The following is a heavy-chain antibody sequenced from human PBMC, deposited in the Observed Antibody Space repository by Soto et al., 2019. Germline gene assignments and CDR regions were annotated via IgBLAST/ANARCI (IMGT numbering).Heavy chain of an antibody. Sequence: SETLSLTCIVSGGSISGYYWSWIRQPAGKELEWIGRIYSGGSTNYHPSLNSRGTMSVDTSKNQFSLKLSSVTAADTAVYYCASLTTVTTPSVYFDYWGQGTLVTVSS. D-gene: IGHD4-17*01. V-gene: IGHV4-4*07. CDR1: GGSISGYY. J-gene: IGHJ4*02. CDR2: IYSGGST. CDR3: ASLTTVTTPSVYFDY.